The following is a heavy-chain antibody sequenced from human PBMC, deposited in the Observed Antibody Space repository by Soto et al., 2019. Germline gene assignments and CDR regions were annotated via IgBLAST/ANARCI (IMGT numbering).Heavy chain of an antibody. D-gene: IGHD2-8*01. Sequence: GGSLRLSCAASGFTFSSYAMHWVRQAPGKGLEYVSAITSSGFNTDYASSVKGRFTISRDNSKNALYLQMGSLRAEDMAVYYCARLIPFGYGLYFWGRGT. CDR2: ITSSGFNT. CDR1: GFTFSSYA. CDR3: ARLIPFGYGLYF. V-gene: IGHV3-64*01. J-gene: IGHJ6*02.